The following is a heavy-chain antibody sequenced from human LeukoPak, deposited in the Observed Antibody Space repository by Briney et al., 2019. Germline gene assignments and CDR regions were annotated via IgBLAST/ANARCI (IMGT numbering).Heavy chain of an antibody. CDR1: GFTFSSYA. Sequence: PGGSLRLSCAASGFTFSSYAMSWVRQAPGKGLEWVSGISGSGGTTYYADSVKGRFTISRDNSKNTLYMQMNSLRAEDTAVYHCAKDGMEGYCSSSTCYTPFDPWGPGTLVTVSS. J-gene: IGHJ5*02. CDR3: AKDGMEGYCSSSTCYTPFDP. CDR2: ISGSGGTT. D-gene: IGHD2-2*02. V-gene: IGHV3-23*01.